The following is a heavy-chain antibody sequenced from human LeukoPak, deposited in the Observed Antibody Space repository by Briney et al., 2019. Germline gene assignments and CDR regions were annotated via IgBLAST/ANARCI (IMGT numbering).Heavy chain of an antibody. CDR3: ARGSKATMIVVARPFDY. D-gene: IGHD3-22*01. J-gene: IGHJ4*02. Sequence: SETLSLTCAVYGGSFSGYYWSRIRQPPGKGLEWIGEINHSGSTNYNPSLKSRVTISVDTSKNQFSLKLSSVTAADMAVYYCARGSKATMIVVARPFDYWGQGTLVTVSS. V-gene: IGHV4-34*01. CDR1: GGSFSGYY. CDR2: INHSGST.